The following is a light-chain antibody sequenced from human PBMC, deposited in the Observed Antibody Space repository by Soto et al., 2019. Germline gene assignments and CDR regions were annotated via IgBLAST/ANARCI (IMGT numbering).Light chain of an antibody. J-gene: IGKJ1*01. CDR1: QSVTSNY. V-gene: IGKV3-20*01. Sequence: EIVLTQSPATLSVSPWERATLSCRASQSVTSNYLAWYQQKPGQAPRLLIFGASTRATGIPDRFSGSGSGTDFTLTISRLEPEDFAVYYCQHYYTSYTTFGQGTKVDI. CDR2: GAS. CDR3: QHYYTSYTT.